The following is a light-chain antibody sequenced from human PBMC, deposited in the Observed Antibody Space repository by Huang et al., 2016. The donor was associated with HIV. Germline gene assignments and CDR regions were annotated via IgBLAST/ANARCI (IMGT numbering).Light chain of an antibody. CDR1: QSISSTF. J-gene: IGKJ2*01. CDR2: GAS. CDR3: QQYGSSPPYT. V-gene: IGKV3-20*01. Sequence: EIVLTQSPGTLSLSPGERATLSCRASQSISSTFLAWYQQKPGQAPRLLIYGASSRATGIPDRVGGGGSGTDFTLTISRLEPEDFAVYYCQQYGSSPPYTFGQGTKLEIK.